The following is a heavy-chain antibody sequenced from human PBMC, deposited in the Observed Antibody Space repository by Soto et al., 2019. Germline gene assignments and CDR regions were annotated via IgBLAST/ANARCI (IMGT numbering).Heavy chain of an antibody. J-gene: IGHJ4*02. Sequence: VASVKVSFKASGGTFSSYAISWVRQAPGQGLEWMGGIIPIFGTANYAQKFQGRVTITADESTSTAYMELSSLRSEDTAVYYCCGHSYGPFDYWGQGTLVTVSS. D-gene: IGHD5-18*01. CDR2: IIPIFGTA. V-gene: IGHV1-69*13. CDR3: CGHSYGPFDY. CDR1: GGTFSSYA.